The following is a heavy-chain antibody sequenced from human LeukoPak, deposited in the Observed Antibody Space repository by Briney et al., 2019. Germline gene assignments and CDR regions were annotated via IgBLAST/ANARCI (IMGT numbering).Heavy chain of an antibody. Sequence: ASVKVSCKASGGTFSSYAISWVRQAPGQGLEWMGWMNPNSGNTGYAQKFQGRVTMTRNTSISTAYMELSSLRSEDTAVYYCARGRITRAYWGQGTLVTVSS. CDR2: MNPNSGNT. CDR3: ARGRITRAY. V-gene: IGHV1-8*02. CDR1: GGTFSSYA. D-gene: IGHD3-10*01. J-gene: IGHJ4*02.